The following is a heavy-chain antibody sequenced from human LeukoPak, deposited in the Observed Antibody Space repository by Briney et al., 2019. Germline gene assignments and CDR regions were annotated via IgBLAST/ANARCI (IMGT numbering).Heavy chain of an antibody. J-gene: IGHJ4*02. Sequence: PGGSLRLSCAASGFTFSSYSMNWVRQAPGKGLEWVSYISSSSSTIYYADSVKGRFTISRDNAKNSLYLQMNSLRAEDTAVYYCAREGYDFWSGYRNYFGYWGQGTLVTVSS. D-gene: IGHD3-3*01. CDR2: ISSSSSTI. CDR3: AREGYDFWSGYRNYFGY. V-gene: IGHV3-48*01. CDR1: GFTFSSYS.